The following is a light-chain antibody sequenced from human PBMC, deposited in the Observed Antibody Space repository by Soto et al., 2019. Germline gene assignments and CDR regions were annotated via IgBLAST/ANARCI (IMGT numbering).Light chain of an antibody. J-gene: IGLJ2*01. Sequence: QSVLTQPASVSGSPGQSITISCTGTSSDVGGYNYVSWYQHHPGKAPKLMIYEVSNRPSGVSNRFSGSKSGNTASLTISGLQAEDEADYYCTSYTSTSTHVVFGGGTKVTVL. CDR2: EVS. V-gene: IGLV2-14*01. CDR3: TSYTSTSTHVV. CDR1: SSDVGGYNY.